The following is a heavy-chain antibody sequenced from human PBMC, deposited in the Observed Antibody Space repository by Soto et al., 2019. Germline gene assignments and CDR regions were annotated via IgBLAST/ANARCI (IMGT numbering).Heavy chain of an antibody. Sequence: QLQLQESGSGLVKPSQTLSLTCAVSGDSISSGDYSWSWIRQPPGKGLECIGYIYDSGSTYYNPSLKSQVTISLDRSKNQVSLKLSSVTAADTAVYYCARGRTTLTYAFDYWGQGTLVTVSS. CDR3: ARGRTTLTYAFDY. D-gene: IGHD4-17*01. J-gene: IGHJ4*02. CDR2: IYDSGST. CDR1: GDSISSGDYS. V-gene: IGHV4-30-2*01.